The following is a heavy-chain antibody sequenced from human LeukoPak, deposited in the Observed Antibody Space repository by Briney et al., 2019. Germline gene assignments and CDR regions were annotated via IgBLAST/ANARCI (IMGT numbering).Heavy chain of an antibody. CDR1: GFTFSSYW. CDR2: INSDGSST. CDR3: ARVRGGNSPSDY. V-gene: IGHV3-74*01. Sequence: GGSLRLSCAASGFTFSSYWMHWVRQAPGKGLVWVSRINSDGSSTSYADSVKGRFTISRGKAKNTLYLQMNSLRAEDTAVYYCARVRGGNSPSDYWGQGTLVTVSS. J-gene: IGHJ4*02. D-gene: IGHD4-23*01.